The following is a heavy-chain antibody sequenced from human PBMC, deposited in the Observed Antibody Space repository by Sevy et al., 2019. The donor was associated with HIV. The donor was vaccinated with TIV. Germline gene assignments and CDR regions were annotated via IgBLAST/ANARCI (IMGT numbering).Heavy chain of an antibody. D-gene: IGHD2-2*01. CDR2: ISYDGSNK. CDR3: AKEAWDIVVVPAAQGGAFDI. Sequence: GGSLRLSCAASGFTFSSYGMHWVRQAPGKGLEWVAVISYDGSNKYYADSVKGRFTISRDNSKNTLYLQMNSLRAEDTGVYYCAKEAWDIVVVPAAQGGAFDIWGQGTMVTVSS. V-gene: IGHV3-30*18. CDR1: GFTFSSYG. J-gene: IGHJ3*02.